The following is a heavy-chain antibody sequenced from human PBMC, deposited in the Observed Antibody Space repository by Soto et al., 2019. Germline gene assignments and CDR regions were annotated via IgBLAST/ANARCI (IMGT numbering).Heavy chain of an antibody. V-gene: IGHV4-30-4*01. D-gene: IGHD3-10*01. Sequence: SETLSLTCTVSGGSISSGDYYWSWIRQPPGKGLEWIGYIYYSGSTYYNPSLKSRVTISVDTSKNQFSLKLSSVTAADTAVYYCASRKSSPYFDYWSQGTLVPVSS. CDR2: IYYSGST. CDR3: ASRKSSPYFDY. J-gene: IGHJ4*02. CDR1: GGSISSGDYY.